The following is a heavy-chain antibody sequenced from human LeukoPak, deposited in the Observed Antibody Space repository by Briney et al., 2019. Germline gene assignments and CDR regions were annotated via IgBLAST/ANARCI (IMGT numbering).Heavy chain of an antibody. CDR2: MSFDGSHE. V-gene: IGHV3-30*04. CDR3: ARGGKCSDGKCYLIDY. J-gene: IGHJ4*02. CDR1: GLTFSNSA. Sequence: PGGSLRLSCVASGLTFSNSAMHWVRQAPGKGLEWVAIMSFDGSHERYGDSVKGRFTLSRVNSRNTLYLQINSLRTEDTAVYYCARGGKCSDGKCYLIDYWGQGTLVTVSS. D-gene: IGHD2-15*01.